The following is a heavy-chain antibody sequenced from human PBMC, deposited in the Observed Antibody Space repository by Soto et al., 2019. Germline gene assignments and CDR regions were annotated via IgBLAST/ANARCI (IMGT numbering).Heavy chain of an antibody. D-gene: IGHD2-21*01. CDR3: ARLRWGNGDSEY. CDR1: GGSISKSNYF. CDR2: ILYTGTT. V-gene: IGHV4-39*01. J-gene: IGHJ4*02. Sequence: SETLSLTCTVSGGSISKSNYFWGWIRQAPGKGLEWIASILYTGTTSYNSSLKSGVAISVATSKNQFYLQLSSVTAADTAVYYCARLRWGNGDSEYWGQGTRVTVS.